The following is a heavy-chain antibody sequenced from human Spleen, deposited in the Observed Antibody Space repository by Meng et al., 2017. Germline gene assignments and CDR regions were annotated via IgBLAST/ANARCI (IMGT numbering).Heavy chain of an antibody. CDR3: ARDEDISAAGKLFGDY. D-gene: IGHD6-13*01. Sequence: QVVVGEPGAEVKDAGASVEGPCQVSGYTFTDDCMHWVRQAPGQGLEWMGRMNPDSGDTNYAQKFQGRVTMTRDTSISTAYMELSGLRSDDTAVYYCARDEDISAAGKLFGDYWGQGTLVTVSS. V-gene: IGHV1-2*06. J-gene: IGHJ4*02. CDR2: MNPDSGDT. CDR1: GYTFTDDC.